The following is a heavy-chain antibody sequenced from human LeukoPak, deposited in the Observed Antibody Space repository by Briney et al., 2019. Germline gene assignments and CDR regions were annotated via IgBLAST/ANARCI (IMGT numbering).Heavy chain of an antibody. Sequence: SVKVSFKASGGTFSSYAISWVRQAPGQGLEWMGGIIPIFGTANYAQKFQGRVTITADESTGTAYMELSSLRSEDTAVYYCARDSGDGYNYLDYWGQGTLVTVSS. J-gene: IGHJ4*02. D-gene: IGHD5-24*01. CDR1: GGTFSSYA. V-gene: IGHV1-69*01. CDR3: ARDSGDGYNYLDY. CDR2: IIPIFGTA.